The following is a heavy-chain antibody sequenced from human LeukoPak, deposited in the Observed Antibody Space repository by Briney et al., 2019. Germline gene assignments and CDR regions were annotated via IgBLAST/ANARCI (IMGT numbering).Heavy chain of an antibody. D-gene: IGHD2-2*01. V-gene: IGHV1-2*02. J-gene: IGHJ4*02. CDR3: ATQYQVVPR. CDR1: GYTFTDSC. CDR2: INPDTGGT. Sequence: GASVTVSCKASGYTFTDSCVHWVRQAPGQGLEWMGWINPDTGGTKNAQKFQSRVTMTRDTSINTAYMQLSGLRSDDTAVYYCATQYQVVPRWGQGTQVTVSS.